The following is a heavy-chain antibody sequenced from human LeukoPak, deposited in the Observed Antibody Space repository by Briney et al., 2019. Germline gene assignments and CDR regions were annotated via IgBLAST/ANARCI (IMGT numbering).Heavy chain of an antibody. D-gene: IGHD3-22*01. CDR3: AISAPNYYDSSAYYSYFQH. CDR2: INPNSGGT. V-gene: IGHV1-2*02. CDR1: GYTFTSYA. Sequence: EASVKVSCKASGYTFTSYAMNWVRQAPGQGLEWMGWINPNSGGTNYAQKFQGRVTMTRDTSISTAYMELSRLRSDDTAVYYCAISAPNYYDSSAYYSYFQHWGQGTLVTASS. J-gene: IGHJ1*01.